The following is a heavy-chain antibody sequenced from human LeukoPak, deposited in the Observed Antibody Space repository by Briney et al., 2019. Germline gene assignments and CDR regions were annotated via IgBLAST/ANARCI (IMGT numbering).Heavy chain of an antibody. D-gene: IGHD6-13*01. CDR2: IIPIFGTA. CDR1: GGTFSSYA. V-gene: IGHV1-69*05. J-gene: IGHJ6*03. CDR3: ARTYTAAGMDYYYYMDV. Sequence: SVKVSCKASGGTFSSYAISWVRQAPGQGLEWMGGIIPIFGTANYAQKFQGRVTITTDESTSTAYLELSSLRSEDTAVYYCARTYTAAGMDYYYYMDVWGKGTTVTVSS.